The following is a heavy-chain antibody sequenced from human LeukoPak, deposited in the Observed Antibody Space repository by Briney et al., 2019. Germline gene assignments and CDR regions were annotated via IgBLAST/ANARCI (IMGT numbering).Heavy chain of an antibody. Sequence: TSETLSLTCTVSGGSISSYYWSWIRQPPGKGLKWIGYIYYSGSTNYNPSLKSRVTISVDTSKNQFSLKLSSVTAADTAVYYCAGGIQPFYFDYWGQGTLVTVSS. V-gene: IGHV4-59*01. CDR3: AGGIQPFYFDY. CDR2: IYYSGST. D-gene: IGHD5-18*01. J-gene: IGHJ4*02. CDR1: GGSISSYY.